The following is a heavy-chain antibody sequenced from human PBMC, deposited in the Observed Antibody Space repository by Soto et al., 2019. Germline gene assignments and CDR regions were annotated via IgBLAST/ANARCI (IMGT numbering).Heavy chain of an antibody. CDR2: IYYSGST. Sequence: PSETLSLTCTVSGGSISSGDYYWSWIRQPPGKGLEWIGYIYYSGSTYYNPSLKSRVTISVDTSKNQFSLKLSSVTAADTAVYYCASSSSPYYYYGMDVWGQGTTVTVS. V-gene: IGHV4-30-4*01. CDR3: ASSSSPYYYYGMDV. J-gene: IGHJ6*02. D-gene: IGHD6-6*01. CDR1: GGSISSGDYY.